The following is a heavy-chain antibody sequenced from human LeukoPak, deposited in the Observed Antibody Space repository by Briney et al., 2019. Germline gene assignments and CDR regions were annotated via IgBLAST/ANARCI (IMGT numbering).Heavy chain of an antibody. CDR3: ARVQSKTVTTDAFDI. J-gene: IGHJ3*02. D-gene: IGHD4-17*01. CDR1: GFTFSNYY. V-gene: IGHV3-11*04. CDR2: MTSGGSAI. Sequence: GGSMRLACAASGFTFSNYYMSWIRQAPGEGLQWISYMTSGGSAIYYADSVKGRFTISTDNAKNSLSLRINSLIAKNTAVYYSARVQSKTVTTDAFDIWGQGTMVTVSS.